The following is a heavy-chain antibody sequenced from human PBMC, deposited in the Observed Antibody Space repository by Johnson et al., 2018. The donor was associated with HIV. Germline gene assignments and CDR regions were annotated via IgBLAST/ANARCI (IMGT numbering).Heavy chain of an antibody. D-gene: IGHD3-10*01. CDR2: ISSDGRDK. Sequence: QVQLVESGGGVVQPGGSLRLSCAASGFTFSLYAMHWVRQAPGKGLEWVAVISSDGRDKYYADSVKGRFTISRDNSKNRLYLQMNSLRAEDTAVYYCARVLRGQPRSPFDIWGQGTMVTVSS. V-gene: IGHV3-30*04. CDR3: ARVLRGQPRSPFDI. J-gene: IGHJ3*02. CDR1: GFTFSLYA.